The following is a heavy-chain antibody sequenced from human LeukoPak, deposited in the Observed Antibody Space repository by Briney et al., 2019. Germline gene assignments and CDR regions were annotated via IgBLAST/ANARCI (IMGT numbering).Heavy chain of an antibody. CDR1: VFIVSDKH. D-gene: IGHD3-3*01. V-gene: IGHV3-66*01. Sequence: GGSLRLSCAVSVFIVSDKHMAWVRQAPGKGLKWASVINSGGDTNYADSVKGRFTISRDNSKSTLYLQMNSLRAEDMAVYYCVRGTKAEYDRWSYYYTLVDYWGQGTLVTVSP. CDR2: INSGGDT. CDR3: VRGTKAEYDRWSYYYTLVDY. J-gene: IGHJ4*02.